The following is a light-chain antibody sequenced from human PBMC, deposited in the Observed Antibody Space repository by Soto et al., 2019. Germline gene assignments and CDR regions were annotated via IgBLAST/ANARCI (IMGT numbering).Light chain of an antibody. CDR2: AAS. V-gene: IGKV1-39*01. Sequence: DIQMTQSPSSLSASVGDRVTMTCRASETISTFLNWYQHKPGKAPKLLIYAASRLQSGVPSRFSGSGSGTDFTLTINGLQPEDFAYYYCQQSYSTSPLTFGQGPRLEI. CDR3: QQSYSTSPLT. CDR1: ETISTF. J-gene: IGKJ5*01.